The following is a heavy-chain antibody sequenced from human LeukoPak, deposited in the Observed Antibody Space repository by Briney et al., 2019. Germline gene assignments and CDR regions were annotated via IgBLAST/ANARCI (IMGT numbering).Heavy chain of an antibody. CDR1: GVTLSNYW. J-gene: IGHJ4*02. V-gene: IGHV3-74*01. D-gene: IGHD5-18*01. Sequence: GWSLRLSCAASGVTLSNYWMHWVRQVPWKGLVWVSLINTDGSRTTYADSVRGRFTISRDNAKNTLYLQMNGLRAEDTAVYYCHGGYGQVDNWGQGTLVTVSS. CDR3: HGGYGQVDN. CDR2: INTDGSRT.